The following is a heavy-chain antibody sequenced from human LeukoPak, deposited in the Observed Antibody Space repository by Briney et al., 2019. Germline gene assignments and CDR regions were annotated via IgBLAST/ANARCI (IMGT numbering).Heavy chain of an antibody. J-gene: IGHJ4*02. D-gene: IGHD5-18*01. CDR3: AKIDASMSVPRYYFDY. CDR2: ISGSGGSS. V-gene: IGHV3-23*01. Sequence: PGGSLRLSCAASGFTFNTYWMIWVRQAPGKGLEGVSAISGSGGSSDYADSVKGRFTISRDNSKNTPYLQMNSLRAEDTAVYYCAKIDASMSVPRYYFDYWGQGTLVTVSS. CDR1: GFTFNTYW.